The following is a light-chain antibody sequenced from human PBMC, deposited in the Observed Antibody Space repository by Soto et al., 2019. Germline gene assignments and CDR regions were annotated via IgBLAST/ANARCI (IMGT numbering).Light chain of an antibody. Sequence: EIVMTQSPATLFVSPGEKAILSCRASKSVGNNLAWYQQKRGQAPRLLIYGASTRATGIPARFSGSGSGTEFTLSISSLQSEDFAIYYCQQYNNWPPLTFGGGTKVEIK. CDR1: KSVGNN. CDR3: QQYNNWPPLT. V-gene: IGKV3-15*01. J-gene: IGKJ4*01. CDR2: GAS.